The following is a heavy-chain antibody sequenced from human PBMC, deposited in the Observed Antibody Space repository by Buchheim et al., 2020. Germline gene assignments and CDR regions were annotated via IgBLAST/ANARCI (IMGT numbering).Heavy chain of an antibody. J-gene: IGHJ4*02. D-gene: IGHD6-6*01. Sequence: EVQLLESGGGLVQPGGSLRLSCAASGFTFSSYAMSWVRQAPGKGLEWVSAISGSGGSTYYADSVKGRFTISRDTSTNTLYLQMNSLRAEDTAVYYCAKDLVRFVRQLVHYVDYWGQGTL. V-gene: IGHV3-23*01. CDR3: AKDLVRFVRQLVHYVDY. CDR2: ISGSGGST. CDR1: GFTFSSYA.